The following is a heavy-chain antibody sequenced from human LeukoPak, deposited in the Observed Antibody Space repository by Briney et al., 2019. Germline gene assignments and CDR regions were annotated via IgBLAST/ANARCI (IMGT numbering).Heavy chain of an antibody. CDR1: GGSISSSSYY. D-gene: IGHD2-2*01. CDR3: ARFGVPAAKRRLYAFDI. J-gene: IGHJ3*02. V-gene: IGHV4-39*07. Sequence: SETLSLTCTVSGGSISSSSYYWGWIRQPPGKGLEWVGSIYYSGSTYYNPPLKSRVTISVDTSKNQFSLKLSSVTAADTAVYYCARFGVPAAKRRLYAFDIWGQGTMVTVSS. CDR2: IYYSGST.